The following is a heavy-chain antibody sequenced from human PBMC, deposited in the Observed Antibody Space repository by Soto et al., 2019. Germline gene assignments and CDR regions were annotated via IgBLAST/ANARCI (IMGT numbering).Heavy chain of an antibody. CDR3: MLGSGWKDFDY. D-gene: IGHD3-22*01. CDR1: GGSISSGNW. CDR2: IYHSGST. Sequence: SETLSLTCAVSGGSISSGNWWSWVRQPPGKGLEWIGEIYHSGSTKYNPSLKSRVTISVDTSKNQFSLKLSSVTAADTAVYYCMLGSGWKDFDYWGQGTLVTVSS. J-gene: IGHJ4*02. V-gene: IGHV4-4*02.